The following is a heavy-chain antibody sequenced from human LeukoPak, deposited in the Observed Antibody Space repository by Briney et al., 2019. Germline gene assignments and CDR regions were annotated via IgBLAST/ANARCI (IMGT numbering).Heavy chain of an antibody. CDR2: ISSGNATI. V-gene: IGHV3-48*03. CDR1: GFIFRSYE. D-gene: IGHD2-21*01. Sequence: QPGGSLRLSSAASGFIFRSYEMSWVRQAPGKGLEWVSYISSGNATIYYADSVKGRFTISRDNAKNSLYLQMNSLRAEDTAVYYCARGNTYFDYWGQGSLVTVSS. J-gene: IGHJ4*02. CDR3: ARGNTYFDY.